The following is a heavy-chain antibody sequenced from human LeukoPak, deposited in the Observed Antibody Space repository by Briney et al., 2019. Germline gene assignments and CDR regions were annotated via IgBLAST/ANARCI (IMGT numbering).Heavy chain of an antibody. D-gene: IGHD3-22*01. J-gene: IGHJ4*02. CDR2: IWYDGSNK. V-gene: IGHV3-33*01. CDR3: ARADSSGEPYFDY. Sequence: TGGSLRLSCAASGFTFSSYGMHWVRQAPGKGLEWVADIWYDGSNKYYADSVKGRFTISRDNSKNTLYLQMNSLRAEDTAVYYCARADSSGEPYFDYWGQGTLVTVSS. CDR1: GFTFSSYG.